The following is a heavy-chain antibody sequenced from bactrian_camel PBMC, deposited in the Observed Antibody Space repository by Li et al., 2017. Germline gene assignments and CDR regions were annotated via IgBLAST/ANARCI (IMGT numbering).Heavy chain of an antibody. J-gene: IGHJ4*01. CDR2: ISTASGST. CDR1: GNLYTVNR. CDR3: AASPFRMGGSWSYQADYTI. V-gene: IGHV3S54*01. D-gene: IGHD2*01. Sequence: QVQLVESGGGSVQAGGSLRLSCVVSGNLYTVNRITWFRQPPGKEREGVAAISTASGSTYTSYLVTGRFTISLDSAKNTVYLQMDNLKPEDTAMYYCAASPFRMGGSWSYQADYTIWGPGTQVTVSS.